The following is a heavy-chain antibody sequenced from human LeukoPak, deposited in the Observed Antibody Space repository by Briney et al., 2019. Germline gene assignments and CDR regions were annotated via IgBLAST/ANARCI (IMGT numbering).Heavy chain of an antibody. CDR3: AKEFIAGDGHVDCDS. CDR1: GFTISTYA. Sequence: GGSLRLSCAASGFTISTYAMTWVRQAPGKGLEWVSSITSSGATTYYADSVKGRFTISIDISKNTLYLQMNSLTAEDSAVYYCAKEFIAGDGHVDCDSWGQGTLVTVSS. J-gene: IGHJ4*02. V-gene: IGHV3-23*01. CDR2: ITSSGATT. D-gene: IGHD5-24*01.